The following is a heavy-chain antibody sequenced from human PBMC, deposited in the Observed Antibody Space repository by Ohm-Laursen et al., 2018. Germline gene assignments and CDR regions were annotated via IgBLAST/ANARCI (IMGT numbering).Heavy chain of an antibody. V-gene: IGHV3-74*01. CDR2: INGDGSRP. CDR3: ARGSSRDYRE. D-gene: IGHD4-11*01. J-gene: IGHJ4*02. CDR1: GATISGYW. Sequence: SLRLSCAASGATISGYWMHWVRQTPGKGLVWVSRINGDGSRPFYAVSVKGRFTISRDNGQNVLYLQMTRLRADDTAIYYCARGSSRDYREWGQGTLVTVSS.